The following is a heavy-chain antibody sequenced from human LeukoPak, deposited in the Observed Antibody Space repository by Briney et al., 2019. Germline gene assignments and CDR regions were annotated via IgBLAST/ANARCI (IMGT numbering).Heavy chain of an antibody. Sequence: GGSLRLSCAASGFTFSSYNMNWVRQAPGKGLEWVSSITSSSSYIYYADSVKGRFTISRDNAKNSLFLQMNSLTDEDTAVYYCARDPYSGGYWNYYYYYMDVWGKGTTVTISS. V-gene: IGHV3-21*01. J-gene: IGHJ6*03. CDR2: ITSSSSYI. D-gene: IGHD1-26*01. CDR1: GFTFSSYN. CDR3: ARDPYSGGYWNYYYYYMDV.